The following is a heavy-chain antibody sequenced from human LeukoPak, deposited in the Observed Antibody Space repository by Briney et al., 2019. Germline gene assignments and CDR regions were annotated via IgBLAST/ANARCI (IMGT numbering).Heavy chain of an antibody. J-gene: IGHJ4*02. CDR2: IYYSGST. Sequence: SETLSLTCTVSGGSISGYYWSWIRQPPGKGLEWIGYIYYSGSTNYNPSLKSRVTISVDTSKNQFSLKLSSVTAADAAVYYCARDQWLVGIDYWGQGTLVTVSS. V-gene: IGHV4-59*01. D-gene: IGHD6-19*01. CDR1: GGSISGYY. CDR3: ARDQWLVGIDY.